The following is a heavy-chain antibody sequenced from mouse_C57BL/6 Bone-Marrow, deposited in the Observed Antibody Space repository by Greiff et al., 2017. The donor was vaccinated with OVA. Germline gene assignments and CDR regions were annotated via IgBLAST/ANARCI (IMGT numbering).Heavy chain of an antibody. D-gene: IGHD2-12*01. V-gene: IGHV8-12*01. CDR1: GFSLSTSGMG. CDR3: ARGAYAYYWYFDV. CDR2: IYWDDDK. Sequence: QVTLKESGPGILQSSQSLSLTCSFSGFSLSTSGMGVSWIRQPSGKGLEWLAHIYWDDDKRYNPSLKSRLTISKDTSRNQVFLKITSVDTADTATYDCARGAYAYYWYFDVWGTGTTVTVSS. J-gene: IGHJ1*03.